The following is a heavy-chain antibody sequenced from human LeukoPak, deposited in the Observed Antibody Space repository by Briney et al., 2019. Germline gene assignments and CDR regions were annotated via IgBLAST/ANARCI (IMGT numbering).Heavy chain of an antibody. CDR3: ARQSQWLVRPGFDF. V-gene: IGHV4-39*01. CDR1: GGSISSSSYY. D-gene: IGHD6-19*01. J-gene: IGHJ4*02. Sequence: SETLSFTCTVSGGSISSSSYYWGWIRQPPGKGLECIGSIYYSGSTYYNPSLKSRLTISVDTSKNRFSLKLSSVTAADTAVYYCARQSQWLVRPGFDFWGQGTLVTVSS. CDR2: IYYSGST.